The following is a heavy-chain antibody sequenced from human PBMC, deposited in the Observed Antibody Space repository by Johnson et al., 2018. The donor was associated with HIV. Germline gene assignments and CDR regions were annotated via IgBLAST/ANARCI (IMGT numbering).Heavy chain of an antibody. Sequence: QVQLVESGGGVVQPGRSLRLSCAASGFTFSSYAMHWVRQAPGKGLKWVAVISYDGSNKYYADSVKGRFTISRDNSKNTLFLQMSSLRAEDAAVYYCAKDIGDGYNRWGAFDFWGQGTMVTVSS. D-gene: IGHD5-24*01. CDR2: ISYDGSNK. V-gene: IGHV3-30-3*01. CDR3: AKDIGDGYNRWGAFDF. CDR1: GFTFSSYA. J-gene: IGHJ3*01.